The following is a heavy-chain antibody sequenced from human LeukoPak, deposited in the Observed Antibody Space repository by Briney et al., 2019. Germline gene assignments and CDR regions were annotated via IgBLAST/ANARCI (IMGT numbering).Heavy chain of an antibody. CDR3: AREGLEGGTEY. D-gene: IGHD1-26*01. J-gene: IGHJ4*02. Sequence: GGSLRLSCAASGFAFSSFWMSWVRQAPGKGLEWVANIKQDGSEKHYVDSVKGRFTISRDNAKNSLYLQMNSLRAEDTAVYYCAREGLEGGTEYWGQGTLVTVSS. CDR2: IKQDGSEK. CDR1: GFAFSSFW. V-gene: IGHV3-7*01.